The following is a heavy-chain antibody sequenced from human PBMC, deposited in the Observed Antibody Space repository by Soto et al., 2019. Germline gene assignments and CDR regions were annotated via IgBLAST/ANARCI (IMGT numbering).Heavy chain of an antibody. CDR3: ARDVDVVVVAATGGAFDI. D-gene: IGHD2-15*01. CDR2: INADNGNT. J-gene: IGHJ3*02. Sequence: ASVKVSCKASGYTFTSYAMHWVRQAPGQRLEWMGWINADNGNTKYSQKFQGRVTMTTDTSTSTAYMELRSLRSDDTAVYYCARDVDVVVVAATGGAFDIWGQGTMVTVSS. CDR1: GYTFTSYA. V-gene: IGHV1-3*01.